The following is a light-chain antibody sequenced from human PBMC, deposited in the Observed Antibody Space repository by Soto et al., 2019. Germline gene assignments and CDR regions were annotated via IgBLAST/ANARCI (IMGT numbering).Light chain of an antibody. CDR2: GAS. J-gene: IGKJ2*01. CDR3: HQYDHWLSYT. CDR1: QSVLYSSNNKNY. Sequence: DIVMTQSPDSLAVSLGETATINCKSSQSVLYSSNNKNYFSWYQQKPGQAPRLLIYGASTRATDIPARFSGSGSGTEFTLTISSLQSEDFAVYYCHQYDHWLSYTFGQGTKLEIK. V-gene: IGKV4-1*01.